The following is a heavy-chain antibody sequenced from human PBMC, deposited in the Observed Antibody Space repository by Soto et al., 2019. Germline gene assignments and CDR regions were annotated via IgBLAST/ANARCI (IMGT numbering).Heavy chain of an antibody. V-gene: IGHV4-39*01. D-gene: IGHD3-16*02. Sequence: PSETLSLTCTVSGGSISSSSYYWGWIRQPPGKGLEWIGSIYYSGSTYYNPSLKSRVTISVDTSKNQFSLKLSSVTAADTAVYYCARHDTEVIVSAGWFDPWGQGTLVTVSS. J-gene: IGHJ5*02. CDR3: ARHDTEVIVSAGWFDP. CDR2: IYYSGST. CDR1: GGSISSSSYY.